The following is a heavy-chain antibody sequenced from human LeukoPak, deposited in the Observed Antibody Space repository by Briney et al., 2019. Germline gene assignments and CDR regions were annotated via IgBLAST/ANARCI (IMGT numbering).Heavy chain of an antibody. V-gene: IGHV4-38-2*02. D-gene: IGHD3-10*01. CDR2: IYHTGST. J-gene: IGHJ6*03. Sequence: SETLSLTCTVSGYSISSGYFWGWIRQPPGKGLEWIASIYHTGSTYYNPSLKSRVTISVDTSKNQFSLKLSSVTAADTAVYYCARVYGSGTNYMDVWGKGTTVTVSS. CDR1: GYSISSGYF. CDR3: ARVYGSGTNYMDV.